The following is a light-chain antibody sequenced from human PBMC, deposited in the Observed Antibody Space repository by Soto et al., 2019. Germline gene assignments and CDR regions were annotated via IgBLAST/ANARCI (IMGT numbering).Light chain of an antibody. CDR3: QQYGSSPRT. CDR1: QSVSSSY. Sequence: EXXXTQSXGTLSLSPGERATLSCRASQSVSSSYLAWYQQKPGQAPRLLIYGASSRATGIPDRFSGSGSGTDFTLTISRLEPEDFAVYYCQQYGSSPRTFGQGTKVEIK. J-gene: IGKJ1*01. V-gene: IGKV3-20*01. CDR2: GAS.